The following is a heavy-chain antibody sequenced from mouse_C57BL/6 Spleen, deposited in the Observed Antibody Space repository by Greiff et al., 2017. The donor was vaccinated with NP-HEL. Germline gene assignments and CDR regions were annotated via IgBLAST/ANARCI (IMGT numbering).Heavy chain of an antibody. V-gene: IGHV3-6*01. Sequence: EVQVVESGPGLVKPSQSLSLTCSVTGYSITSGYYWNWIRQFPGNKLEWMGYISYDGSNNYNPSLKNRISITRDTSKNQFFLKLNSVTTEDTATYYCAREGNWDVFDYWGQGTTLTVSS. D-gene: IGHD4-1*01. CDR3: AREGNWDVFDY. J-gene: IGHJ2*01. CDR2: ISYDGSN. CDR1: GYSITSGYY.